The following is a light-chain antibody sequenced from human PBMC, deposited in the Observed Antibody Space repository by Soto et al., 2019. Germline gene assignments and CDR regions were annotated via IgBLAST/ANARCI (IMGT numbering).Light chain of an antibody. V-gene: IGKV3-20*01. CDR2: GAS. CDR1: QSVSSSY. Sequence: EIELTQSPGTLSLSPGERATLSCRASQSVSSSYLAWYQQKPGQAPRLLIYGASSRATGIPDRFSGSGSGTDFTRTISRLEPEDFAVYYCQQYGSSPALTFGGGTKVEIK. J-gene: IGKJ4*01. CDR3: QQYGSSPALT.